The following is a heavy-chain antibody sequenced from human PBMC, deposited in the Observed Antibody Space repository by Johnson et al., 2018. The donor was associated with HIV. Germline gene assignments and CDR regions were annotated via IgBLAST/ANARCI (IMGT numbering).Heavy chain of an antibody. J-gene: IGHJ3*02. V-gene: IGHV3-7*01. Sequence: VQLVESGGGLVQPGGSLRLSCAASGFTFSSYWMSWVRQAPGKGLEWVANIKQDGSEKYYVDSVKGRFTISRDNAKNSLYLQMNSLRAEDTAVYYCARARSQMDTICAFDIWGKGTMGTVSS. D-gene: IGHD5-24*01. CDR1: GFTFSSYW. CDR3: ARARSQMDTICAFDI. CDR2: IKQDGSEK.